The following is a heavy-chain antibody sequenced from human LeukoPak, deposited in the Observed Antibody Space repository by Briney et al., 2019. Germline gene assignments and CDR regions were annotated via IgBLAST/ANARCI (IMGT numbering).Heavy chain of an antibody. D-gene: IGHD2-21*02. Sequence: GASVNVSCKASGYTFTGYYMHWVRQAPGQGLEWMGWINPNSGGTNYAQKFQGRVTMTRDTSISTAYMELSRLRSDDTAVYYCARDVTATFLAQYYFDYWGQGTLVTVSS. V-gene: IGHV1-2*02. CDR3: ARDVTATFLAQYYFDY. CDR2: INPNSGGT. J-gene: IGHJ4*02. CDR1: GYTFTGYY.